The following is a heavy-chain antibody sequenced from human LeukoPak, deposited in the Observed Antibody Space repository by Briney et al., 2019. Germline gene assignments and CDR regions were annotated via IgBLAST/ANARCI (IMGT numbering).Heavy chain of an antibody. Sequence: GGALRLSCGPSGFTLDHYCKSWVRQAPGTGLEWVSGINWNGGSTGYADSVKGRFTISRGNAKNCLYLQMDTVRAGDTALYFCSSRIFWGQGTMATVSS. CDR1: GFTLDHYC. D-gene: IGHD3-10*01. CDR2: INWNGGST. CDR3: SSRIF. J-gene: IGHJ3*01. V-gene: IGHV3-20*04.